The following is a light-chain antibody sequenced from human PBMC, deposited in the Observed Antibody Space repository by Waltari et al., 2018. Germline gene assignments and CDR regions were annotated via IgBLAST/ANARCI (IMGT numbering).Light chain of an antibody. V-gene: IGLV2-11*01. Sequence: QSALTQPRSVSGSPGQSVTISCVGSSRDGGRYHFVPWYQQYPGKAPKLMIYDVTKRPSGVPDRFSGSKSGNTASLTISGLQAEDEAGYYCFSYAGSYTYVFGTGTEVTVL. CDR2: DVT. CDR3: FSYAGSYTYV. CDR1: SRDGGRYHF. J-gene: IGLJ1*01.